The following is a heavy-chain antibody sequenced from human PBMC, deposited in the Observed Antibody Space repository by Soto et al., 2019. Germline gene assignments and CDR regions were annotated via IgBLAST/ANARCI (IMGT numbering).Heavy chain of an antibody. V-gene: IGHV1-18*01. D-gene: IGHD3-16*01. Sequence: ASVKVSCKASGYTFLKYGINWVRQAPGQGLEWMRGIHTDTGHPNVAQKFQDRVTMTTDTSTGTAYMEMRSLRSGDSANYYCAKDRGYGYRFDHXG. J-gene: IGHJ4*01. CDR2: IHTDTGHP. CDR1: GYTFLKYG. CDR3: AKDRGYGYRFDH.